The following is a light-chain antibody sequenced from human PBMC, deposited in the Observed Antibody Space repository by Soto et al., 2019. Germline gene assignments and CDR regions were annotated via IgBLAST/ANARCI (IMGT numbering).Light chain of an antibody. J-gene: IGLJ2*01. CDR1: SGSVSTSYY. CDR2: STN. Sequence: QTVVTQEPSFSVSPGGTVTLTCGLSSGSVSTSYYPSWYQQTPGQAPRTLIYSTNTRSSGVPDRFSGSILGSKAALTITGAQADDESDYYCVLYMGRGIVVFGGGTKVPS. V-gene: IGLV8-61*01. CDR3: VLYMGRGIVV.